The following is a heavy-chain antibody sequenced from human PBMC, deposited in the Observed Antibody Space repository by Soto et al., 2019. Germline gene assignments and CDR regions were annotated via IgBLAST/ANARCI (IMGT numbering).Heavy chain of an antibody. V-gene: IGHV3-48*02. CDR2: ISSSSSII. CDR3: ARGSGSTRRGVYYYGMDV. Sequence: EVQLVESGGGLVQPGGSLRLSCAASGFTFSSYSMNWVRQAPGKGLEWVSYISSSSSIIYYSDSVKGRFTISRDKAKNAVYLQMNSLSDEDTAVYYCARGSGSTRRGVYYYGMDVWGQETTVTVSS. CDR1: GFTFSSYS. D-gene: IGHD2-2*01. J-gene: IGHJ6*02.